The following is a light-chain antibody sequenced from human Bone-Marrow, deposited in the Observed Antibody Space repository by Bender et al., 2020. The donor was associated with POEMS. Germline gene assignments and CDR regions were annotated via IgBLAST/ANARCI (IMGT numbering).Light chain of an antibody. CDR3: CASAGSSTLV. V-gene: IGLV2-23*01. CDR1: SNDVGNYNF. J-gene: IGLJ3*02. CDR2: EGN. Sequence: QSALTQPASVSGSPGQSITISCTGTSNDVGNYNFVSWYRQHPGKAPKLMIYEGNKRPSGISNRFSGSKSGNTASLTISGLQAEDEADYYCCASAGSSTLVFGGGTKVTVL.